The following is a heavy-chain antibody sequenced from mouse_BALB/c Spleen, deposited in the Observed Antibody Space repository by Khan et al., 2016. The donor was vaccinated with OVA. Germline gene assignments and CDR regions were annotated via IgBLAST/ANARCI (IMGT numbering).Heavy chain of an antibody. D-gene: IGHD1-1*01. CDR3: ARTPYFSYSLDY. CDR1: GYIFTNYG. J-gene: IGHJ4*01. Sequence: QIQLVQSGPELKKPGETVKISCKASGYIFTNYGMNWVKQSPGKALKWMGWINTYTGEPTYADDFNGRFAFSLETSASTANLHFNNLKNVQTTTYCCARTPYFSYSLDYWGQGTSVSVSS. CDR2: INTYTGEP. V-gene: IGHV9-3-1*01.